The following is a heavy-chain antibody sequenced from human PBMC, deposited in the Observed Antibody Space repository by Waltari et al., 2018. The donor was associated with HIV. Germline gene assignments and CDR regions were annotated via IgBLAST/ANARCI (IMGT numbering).Heavy chain of an antibody. D-gene: IGHD3-22*01. CDR3: TVGKSSGYY. CDR2: IKSKTEGWTT. Sequence: EVQLVESGGGLVKPGGSLRLSCAASGFRFSDVWLNWVRQAPGQGLEWVGQIKSKTEGWTTDYAAPVKGRFTISRDDSKNMLFLEMNSLNTDDTASYYCTVGKSSGYYWGQGTLVTVSS. V-gene: IGHV3-15*01. J-gene: IGHJ4*02. CDR1: GFRFSDVW.